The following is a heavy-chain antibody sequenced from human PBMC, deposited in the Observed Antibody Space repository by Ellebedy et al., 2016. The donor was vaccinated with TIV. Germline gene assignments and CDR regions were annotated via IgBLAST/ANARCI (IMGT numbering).Heavy chain of an antibody. Sequence: PGGSLRLSCAASGFIFTTYWMTWVRQAPGQGLEWVANINQVGSEKYYVESVKGRFTISRDNVKNLLYLQMNSLRVEDTAVYYCARARIDYWGQGTLVSVSS. CDR1: GFIFTTYW. V-gene: IGHV3-7*04. CDR3: ARARIDY. J-gene: IGHJ4*02. CDR2: INQVGSEK.